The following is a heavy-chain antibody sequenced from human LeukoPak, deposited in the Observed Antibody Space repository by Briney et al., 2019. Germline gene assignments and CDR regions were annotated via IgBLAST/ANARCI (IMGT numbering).Heavy chain of an antibody. CDR1: GGSFSGYY. CDR3: TYSSSSGYYFDY. Sequence: SETLSLTCAVYGGSFSGYYWSWIRQPPGKGLEWIGEINHSGSTNYNPSLKSRVTISVDTSKNQFSLKLSSVTAADTAEYYCTYSSSSGYYFDYWGQGTLVTVSS. V-gene: IGHV4-34*01. CDR2: INHSGST. D-gene: IGHD6-6*01. J-gene: IGHJ4*02.